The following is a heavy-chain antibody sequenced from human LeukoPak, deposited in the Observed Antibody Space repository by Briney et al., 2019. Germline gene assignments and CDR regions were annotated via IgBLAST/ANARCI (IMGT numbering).Heavy chain of an antibody. CDR1: GGTFSSYA. D-gene: IGHD2-15*01. CDR3: AQTPLGYRSGGSCYPHY. J-gene: IGHJ4*02. V-gene: IGHV1-69*06. Sequence: SVKVSCKASGGTFSSYAISWVRQAPGQGLEWMGGIIPIFGTANYAQKFQGRVTITADKSTSTAYMELSSLRSEDTAVYYCAQTPLGYRSGGSCYPHYWGQGTLVTVSS. CDR2: IIPIFGTA.